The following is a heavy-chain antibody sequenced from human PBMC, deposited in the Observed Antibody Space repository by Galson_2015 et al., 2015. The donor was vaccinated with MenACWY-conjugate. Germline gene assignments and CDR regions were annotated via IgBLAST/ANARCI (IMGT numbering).Heavy chain of an antibody. CDR3: ARDGDKWNFDY. V-gene: IGHV3-74*01. Sequence: SLRLSCATSGFTFKNYWMHWVRQAPGKGLVWVSRVKGDGSFTNYADSVKGRFTISRDNAKNTLYLQVNSLRAEDTAVYYCARDGDKWNFDYWGQGTLVTVSS. J-gene: IGHJ4*02. CDR2: VKGDGSFT. D-gene: IGHD1-1*01. CDR1: GFTFKNYW.